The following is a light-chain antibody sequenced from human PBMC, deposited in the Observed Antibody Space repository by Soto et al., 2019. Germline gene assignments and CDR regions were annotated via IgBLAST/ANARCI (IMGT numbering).Light chain of an antibody. CDR2: EGS. J-gene: IGLJ1*01. CDR1: SSNIGSQY. CDR3: CSYAGRPYV. Sequence: QSVLTQPPSASGTPGQRVIISCSGSSSNIGSQYIYWYQQHPGKAPKLMIYEGSKRPSGVSNRFSGSKSGNTASLTISGLQDEDEADYYCCSYAGRPYVFGTGTKVTVL. V-gene: IGLV2-23*01.